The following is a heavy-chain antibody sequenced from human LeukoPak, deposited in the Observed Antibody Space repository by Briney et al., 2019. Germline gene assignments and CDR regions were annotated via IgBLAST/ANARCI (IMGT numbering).Heavy chain of an antibody. J-gene: IGHJ5*02. D-gene: IGHD3-10*01. Sequence: SETLSLTCTVSGGATRDFYWSWIRQPPGKGLEWIGYIFYSGSTNYNPSLKSRVTISIDTSKTHFSLKLTSVTAADTAVYYCARHPYGSGSYYNVWPTSYWFDPWGQGTLVTVSS. CDR1: GGATRDFY. V-gene: IGHV4-59*01. CDR3: ARHPYGSGSYYNVWPTSYWFDP. CDR2: IFYSGST.